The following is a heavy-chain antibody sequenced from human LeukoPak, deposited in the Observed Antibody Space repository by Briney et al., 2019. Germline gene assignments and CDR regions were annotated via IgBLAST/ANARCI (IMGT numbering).Heavy chain of an antibody. J-gene: IGHJ4*02. CDR3: ARDILAYCGGDCYPAFGY. CDR2: IWSDGSNK. V-gene: IGHV3-33*01. Sequence: GGSLRLSCAASGFTFSSYGMHWVRQAPGKGLEWVAVIWSDGSNKYYADSVKGRFTISRDNSKNTLYLQMNSLRAEDTAVYYCARDILAYCGGDCYPAFGYWGQGTLVTVSS. CDR1: GFTFSSYG. D-gene: IGHD2-21*02.